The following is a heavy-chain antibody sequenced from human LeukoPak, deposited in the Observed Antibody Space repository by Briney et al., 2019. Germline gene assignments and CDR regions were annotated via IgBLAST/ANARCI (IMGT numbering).Heavy chain of an antibody. CDR2: IRSKANSYAT. J-gene: IGHJ3*02. CDR1: GFTFSGSA. Sequence: GGSLRLSCAASGFTFSGSAMHWVRQASGKGLEWVGRIRSKANSYATAYAASVKGRFTISRDDSKSIAYLQMNSLKTEDTAVYYCTSLRDSSGYYYEGDAFDIWGQETMVTVSS. D-gene: IGHD3-22*01. V-gene: IGHV3-73*01. CDR3: TSLRDSSGYYYEGDAFDI.